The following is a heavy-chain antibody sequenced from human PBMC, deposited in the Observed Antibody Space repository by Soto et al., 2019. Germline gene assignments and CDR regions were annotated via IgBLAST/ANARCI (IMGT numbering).Heavy chain of an antibody. D-gene: IGHD3-10*01. CDR3: GRDTNFYASGSGVDY. CDR2: ITSSNDYI. J-gene: IGHJ4*02. V-gene: IGHV3-21*06. CDR1: GFTFNSYS. Sequence: GGSLRLSCAASGFTFNSYSMNWVRQAPGKGLEWVSSITSSNDYIHYTASVEGRFTISRDNAKNSLYLQMNSLRVEDTAVYYCGRDTNFYASGSGVDYWGQGTLVTVSS.